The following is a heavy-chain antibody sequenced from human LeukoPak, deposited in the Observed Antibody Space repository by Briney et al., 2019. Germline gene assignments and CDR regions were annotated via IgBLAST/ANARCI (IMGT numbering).Heavy chain of an antibody. J-gene: IGHJ4*02. V-gene: IGHV3-43*01. D-gene: IGHD3-22*01. Sequence: GGSLRLSCAASGFTFDDYTMHWVRQAPGKGLEWVSLISWDGGSTYYADSVKGRSTISRDNSKNTLYLRVNSLRAEDTAVYYCAKDAGSGYYYPIDYWGQGTLVTVSS. CDR1: GFTFDDYT. CDR2: ISWDGGST. CDR3: AKDAGSGYYYPIDY.